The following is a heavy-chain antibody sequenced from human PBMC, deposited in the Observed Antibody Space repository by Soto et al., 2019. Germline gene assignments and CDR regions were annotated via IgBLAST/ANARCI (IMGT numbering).Heavy chain of an antibody. CDR2: INHSGST. V-gene: IGHV4-34*01. D-gene: IGHD3-3*01. J-gene: IGHJ4*02. CDR1: GGPFSGYY. Sequence: PSETLSLTCAVYGGPFSGYYWSWIRQPPGKGLEWIGEINHSGSTNYNPSLKSRVTISVDTSKNQFSLKLSSVTAADTAVYYCARGNYDFWSGYYGTFDYWGQGTLVTVSS. CDR3: ARGNYDFWSGYYGTFDY.